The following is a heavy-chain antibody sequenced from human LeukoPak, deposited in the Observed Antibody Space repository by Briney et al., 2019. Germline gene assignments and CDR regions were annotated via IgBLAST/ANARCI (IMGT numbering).Heavy chain of an antibody. Sequence: KPSETLSLTCTVSGGSISSSSYYWGWIRQPPGKGLEWIGSIYYSGSTYYNPSLKSRVTISVDTSKNQFSLKLSSVTAADTAVYYCARAGAVAGRYYFDYWGQGTLVTVSS. CDR1: GGSISSSSYY. CDR2: IYYSGST. D-gene: IGHD6-19*01. CDR3: ARAGAVAGRYYFDY. J-gene: IGHJ4*02. V-gene: IGHV4-39*07.